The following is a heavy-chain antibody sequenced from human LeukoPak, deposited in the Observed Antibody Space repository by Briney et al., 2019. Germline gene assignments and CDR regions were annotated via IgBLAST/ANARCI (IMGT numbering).Heavy chain of an antibody. CDR3: ARVGGDSSGYYYGTGNLGY. D-gene: IGHD3-22*01. CDR1: GGSISSYY. J-gene: IGHJ4*02. V-gene: IGHV4-59*08. CDR2: IYYSGST. Sequence: SETLSLTCTVSGGSISSYYWSWIRQPPGKGLEWIGYIYYSGSTNYNPSLKSRVTISVDTSKNQFSLKLSSVTAADTAVYYCARVGGDSSGYYYGTGNLGYWGQGTLVTVSS.